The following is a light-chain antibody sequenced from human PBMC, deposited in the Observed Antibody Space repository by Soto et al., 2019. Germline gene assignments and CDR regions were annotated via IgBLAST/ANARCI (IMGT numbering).Light chain of an antibody. V-gene: IGKV1-39*01. CDR2: AAT. CDR3: RQSYRTPAT. J-gene: IGKJ5*01. CDR1: QSISGY. Sequence: DIPMTQSPSSLSASVGDRVSITCRASQSISGYLYWYQQRPGEAPKLLVFAATSLQSGVPTRFRGSGSGTVFPLTINRLRPEDFATYYCRQSYRTPATFGQGTRLEI.